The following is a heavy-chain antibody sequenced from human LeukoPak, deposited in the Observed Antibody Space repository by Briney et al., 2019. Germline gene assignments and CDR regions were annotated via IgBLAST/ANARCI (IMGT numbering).Heavy chain of an antibody. Sequence: GGSLRLSCAASGFTFSSYAMHWVRQAPGKGLEWVAVISYDGSNKYYADSVKGRFTISRDNSKNTLYLQMNSLRAEDTAVYYCARENWFDPWGQGALVTVSS. V-gene: IGHV3-30*04. CDR2: ISYDGSNK. CDR3: ARENWFDP. CDR1: GFTFSSYA. J-gene: IGHJ5*02.